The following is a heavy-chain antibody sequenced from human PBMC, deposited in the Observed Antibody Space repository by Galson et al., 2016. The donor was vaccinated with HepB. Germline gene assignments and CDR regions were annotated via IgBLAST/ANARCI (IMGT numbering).Heavy chain of an antibody. V-gene: IGHV1-69*06. D-gene: IGHD4-17*01. Sequence: SVKVSCKASGDILNFYTINWVRQAPGQGLEWMGGVVPFMGTRNYAQTFQGRVTMTADKPTRTIYMELRDLRSEDTAVYYCARDGGDDYGDSQGALDIWGQGTMVTVSS. CDR3: ARDGGDDYGDSQGALDI. CDR2: VVPFMGTR. J-gene: IGHJ3*02. CDR1: GDILNFYT.